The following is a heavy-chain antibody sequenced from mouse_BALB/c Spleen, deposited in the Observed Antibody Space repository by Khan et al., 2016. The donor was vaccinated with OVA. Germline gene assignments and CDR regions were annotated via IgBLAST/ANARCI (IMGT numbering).Heavy chain of an antibody. Sequence: VQLQQSGAELIRPGTSVKISCKASGYTFTNYWLGWVKQRPGHGLEWIGDIYPGGTYTNYNEKFRGKATLTADPSSSTAYMQLSSPTSEDSAVYCCARWATWYFDVWGAGTTVTVSS. CDR3: ARWATWYFDV. CDR2: IYPGGTYT. J-gene: IGHJ1*01. D-gene: IGHD3-1*01. V-gene: IGHV1-63*02. CDR1: GYTFTNYW.